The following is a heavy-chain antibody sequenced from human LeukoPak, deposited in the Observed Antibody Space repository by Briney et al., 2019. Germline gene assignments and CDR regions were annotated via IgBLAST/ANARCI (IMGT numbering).Heavy chain of an antibody. V-gene: IGHV1-8*01. Sequence: ASVKVSCKASGYTFTSCDNNWVRQATGQGNEWMGWMNPNSGNTGYAQKFQGRVTMTRNTSISTAYMELSSLRSEDTAVYYCARVFRAYYDSSGYYPPLVAFDIWGQGTMVTVSS. CDR3: ARVFRAYYDSSGYYPPLVAFDI. J-gene: IGHJ3*02. D-gene: IGHD3-22*01. CDR2: MNPNSGNT. CDR1: GYTFTSCD.